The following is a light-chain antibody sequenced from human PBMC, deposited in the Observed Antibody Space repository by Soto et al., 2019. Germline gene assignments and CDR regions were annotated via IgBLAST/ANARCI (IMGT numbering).Light chain of an antibody. J-gene: IGLJ2*01. CDR1: TSNIGSNN. CDR2: NNE. V-gene: IGLV1-44*01. Sequence: QSVLTQPPSASGTPGQRVTISCSGSTSNIGSNNVNWYRQLPGTAPKLLLFNNERRPSGVPGRVSGSKSGTSASLAISGLQSDDEADYYCAAWDDSLNVVFGGGTKVTVL. CDR3: AAWDDSLNVV.